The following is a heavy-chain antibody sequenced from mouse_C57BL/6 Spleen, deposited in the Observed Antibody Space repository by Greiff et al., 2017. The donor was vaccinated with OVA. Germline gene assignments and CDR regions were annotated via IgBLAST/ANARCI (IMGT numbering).Heavy chain of an antibody. CDR2: IYPGSGST. D-gene: IGHD2-5*01. J-gene: IGHJ4*01. CDR1: GYTFTSYW. V-gene: IGHV1-55*01. CDR3: ARPLYYSNYVGYAMDY. Sequence: QVQLQQPGAELVKPGASVKMSCKASGYTFTSYWITWVKQRPGHGLEWIGDIYPGSGSTNYNEKFKSKATLTVDTSSSTAYMQLSSLTSEDSAVYYCARPLYYSNYVGYAMDYWGQGTSVTVSS.